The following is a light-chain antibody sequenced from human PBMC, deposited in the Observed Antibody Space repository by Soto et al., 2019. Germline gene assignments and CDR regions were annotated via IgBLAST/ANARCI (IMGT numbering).Light chain of an antibody. CDR1: QSVGGD. CDR3: QQYYAWPRT. Sequence: ELVMTQSPVTLSVSPGERATLSCRASQSVGGDLAWYQQIPGQAPRLLIYGAVTSATGVAARFSGGGSGTEFTLTVDSLESEDLAIYYCQQYYAWPRTFGQGTKVEI. CDR2: GAV. V-gene: IGKV3-15*01. J-gene: IGKJ2*01.